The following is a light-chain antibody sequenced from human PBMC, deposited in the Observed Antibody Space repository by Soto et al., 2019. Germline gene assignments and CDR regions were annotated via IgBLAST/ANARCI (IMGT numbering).Light chain of an antibody. CDR3: QSYDSSLSGSYV. CDR1: SSXIGAGYD. CDR2: GNS. J-gene: IGLJ1*01. Sequence: QSVLTQPPSVSGAPGQRVTISCTGSSSXIGAGYDVHWYQQLPGTAPKLLIYGNSNRPSGVPDRFSGSKSGTSASLAITGLQAEDEADYYCQSYDSSLSGSYVFGTGTKLTVL. V-gene: IGLV1-40*01.